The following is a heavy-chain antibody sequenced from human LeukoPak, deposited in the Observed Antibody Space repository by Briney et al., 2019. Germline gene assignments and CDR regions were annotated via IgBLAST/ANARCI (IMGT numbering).Heavy chain of an antibody. V-gene: IGHV4-4*07. Sequence: SETLSLTCTVSGGSISSYYWSWIRQPAGKGLEWIGRIYTSGSTNYNPSLKSRVTMSVDTSKNQFSPKLSSVTAADTAVYYCARGSVVEDYTNWFDPWGQGTLVTVSS. CDR1: GGSISSYY. J-gene: IGHJ5*02. CDR3: ARGSVVEDYTNWFDP. D-gene: IGHD4-11*01. CDR2: IYTSGST.